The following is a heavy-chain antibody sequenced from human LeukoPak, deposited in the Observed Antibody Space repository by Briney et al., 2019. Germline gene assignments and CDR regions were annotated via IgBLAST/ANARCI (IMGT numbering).Heavy chain of an antibody. CDR1: GYTFTDYY. J-gene: IGHJ4*02. V-gene: IGHV1-2*02. CDR2: INPNDGDT. D-gene: IGHD2-2*01. CDR3: ARANFLYCSSSTCLFDY. Sequence: GGSVKVSCKASGYTFTDYYMHWVRQAPGQGFEWMGWINPNDGDTNYAQKFQGRATMTRDTSISTAHMEVSRLRSDGTAVYYCARANFLYCSSSTCLFDYWGQGTLVTVSS.